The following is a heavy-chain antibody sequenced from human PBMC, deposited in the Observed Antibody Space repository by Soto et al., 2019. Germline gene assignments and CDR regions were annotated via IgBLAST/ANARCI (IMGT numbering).Heavy chain of an antibody. CDR1: GGTFSSYA. V-gene: IGHV1-8*02. CDR2: MNPNSGNT. D-gene: IGHD6-6*01. CDR3: ARSSHNSIEADY. J-gene: IGHJ4*02. Sequence: GASVKVSCKASGGTFSSYAINWVRQATGQGLEWMGWMNPNSGNTGYAQKFQGRVTMTRNTSISTAYMELSSLRSEDTAVYYCARSSHNSIEADYWGQGTMVTVSA.